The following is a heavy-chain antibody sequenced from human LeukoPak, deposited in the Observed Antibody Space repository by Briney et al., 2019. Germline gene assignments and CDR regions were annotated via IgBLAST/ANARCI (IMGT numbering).Heavy chain of an antibody. CDR2: INSDGSDT. CDR3: VNYGWGRPA. Sequence: GGSLRLSCAASGFTFSSYWMHWVRQAPGKGLVWVSRINSDGSDTTYADSVKGRFTISRDNAKNMLYLQMNSLRAEDTAVYYCVNYGWGRPAWGQGTLVTVSS. D-gene: IGHD3-10*01. V-gene: IGHV3-74*03. J-gene: IGHJ4*02. CDR1: GFTFSSYW.